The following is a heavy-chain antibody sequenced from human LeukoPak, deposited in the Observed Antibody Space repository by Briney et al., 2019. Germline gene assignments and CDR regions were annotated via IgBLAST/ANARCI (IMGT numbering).Heavy chain of an antibody. CDR1: GYTFTNYG. Sequence: ASVKVSFKASGYTFTNYGISWVRQAPGQGLEWMGWVSGDNGKTNYAPKLQGRVTMTTDTSTSTAYMELRSLRSDDTAVYYCARDLRYSGYNWPLDYWGQGTLVTVSS. CDR3: ARDLRYSGYNWPLDY. CDR2: VSGDNGKT. D-gene: IGHD5-12*01. V-gene: IGHV1-18*01. J-gene: IGHJ4*02.